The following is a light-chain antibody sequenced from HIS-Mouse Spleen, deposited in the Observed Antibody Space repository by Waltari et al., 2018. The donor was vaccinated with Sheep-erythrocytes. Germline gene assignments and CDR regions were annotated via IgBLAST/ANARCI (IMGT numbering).Light chain of an antibody. CDR3: SSYTSSSTWV. CDR1: SSDVGGYNF. CDR2: EVS. V-gene: IGLV2-14*01. Sequence: QSALTQPASVSGSPGQSLTISRTGTSSDVGGYNFVSWYQHHPGKAPKLMIYEVSNRPSGVSNRFSGSKSGNTASLTISGLQAEDEADYYCSSYTSSSTWVFGGGTKLTVL. J-gene: IGLJ3*02.